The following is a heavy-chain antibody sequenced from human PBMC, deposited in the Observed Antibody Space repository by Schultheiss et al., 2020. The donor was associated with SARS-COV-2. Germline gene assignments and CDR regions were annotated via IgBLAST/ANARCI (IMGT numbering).Heavy chain of an antibody. V-gene: IGHV3-23*01. J-gene: IGHJ6*02. CDR1: GFTFSSYA. CDR3: AKDQDYYYYYGMDV. Sequence: ESLKISCAASGFTFSSYAMSWVRQAPGKGLEWVSAISGSGGSTYYADSVKGRFTLSRDNSKNTLYLQMNSLRAEDTAVYYCAKDQDYYYYYGMDVWGQGTTVTVSS. CDR2: ISGSGGST.